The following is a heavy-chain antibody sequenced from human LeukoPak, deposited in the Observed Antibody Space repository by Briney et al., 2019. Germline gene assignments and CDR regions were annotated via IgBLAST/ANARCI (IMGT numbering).Heavy chain of an antibody. CDR1: GGTFSSYA. V-gene: IGHV1-69*13. J-gene: IGHJ5*02. Sequence: GASVKVSCKASGGTFSSYAISWVRQAPGQGLEWMGGIIPIFGTANYAQKFQGRVTITADESTSTAYMELSSLRSEDTAVYYCASFGSGSSHAFNWFDPWGQGTLVTVSS. CDR2: IIPIFGTA. CDR3: ASFGSGSSHAFNWFDP. D-gene: IGHD3-10*01.